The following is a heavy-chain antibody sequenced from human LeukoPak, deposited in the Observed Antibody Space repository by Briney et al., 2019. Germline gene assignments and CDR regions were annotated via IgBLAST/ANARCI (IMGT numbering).Heavy chain of an antibody. CDR2: IIPIFGTA. CDR3: ARGYQLLYRGLTNWFDP. Sequence: SVKVSCKASGGTFSSYAISWVRQAPGQGLEWMGGIIPIFGTANYAQKFQGRVTITTDESTSTAYMELSSLRSEDTAVYYCARGYQLLYRGLTNWFDPWGQGTLVTVSS. V-gene: IGHV1-69*05. J-gene: IGHJ5*02. CDR1: GGTFSSYA. D-gene: IGHD2-2*02.